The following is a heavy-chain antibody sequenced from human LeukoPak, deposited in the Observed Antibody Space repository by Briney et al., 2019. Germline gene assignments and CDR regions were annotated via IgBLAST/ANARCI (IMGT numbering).Heavy chain of an antibody. Sequence: PSETLSLTCTLSGGSISSYYWSWIRQPAGKGLEWIGHIYNSGSTNYNPSLKGRVTMSVATSKNQFSLHLSSVTAADTAVYYCARSAFLVTAPGLYYFDYWGQGTLVAVSS. CDR3: ARSAFLVTAPGLYYFDY. CDR1: GGSISSYY. V-gene: IGHV4-4*07. J-gene: IGHJ4*02. D-gene: IGHD6-13*01. CDR2: IYNSGST.